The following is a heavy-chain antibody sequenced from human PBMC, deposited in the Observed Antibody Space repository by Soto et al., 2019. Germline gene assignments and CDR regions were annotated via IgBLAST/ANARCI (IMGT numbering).Heavy chain of an antibody. V-gene: IGHV3-72*01. Sequence: EVQLVESGGGLVQPGGSLRLSCAASGFTLSDHYMDWVRQAPGKGLEWVARTKNRSQRYTIEYAASVKCRFTISRDDSKNSLYLQMNSLKSEDTAVYYCTCWIAARCSWGQGTLVTVAS. D-gene: IGHD6-6*01. CDR1: GFTLSDHY. J-gene: IGHJ4*02. CDR2: TKNRSQRYTI. CDR3: TCWIAARCS.